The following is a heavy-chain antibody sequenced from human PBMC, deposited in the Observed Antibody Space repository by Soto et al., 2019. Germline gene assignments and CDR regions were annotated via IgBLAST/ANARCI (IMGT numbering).Heavy chain of an antibody. Sequence: QITLKESGPTLVKPTQTLTLTCTFSGFSLDTSGVGVAWIRQPPGKALEWLTLIYWDDDKRYSPSLRRRLTTXKXTXXNRVVLTMTNMDPVDTATYYCSHMESRVASYGLDVWGQGTTVTVSS. CDR2: IYWDDDK. CDR1: GFSLDTSGVG. J-gene: IGHJ6*02. CDR3: SHMESRVASYGLDV. V-gene: IGHV2-5*02. D-gene: IGHD3-3*01.